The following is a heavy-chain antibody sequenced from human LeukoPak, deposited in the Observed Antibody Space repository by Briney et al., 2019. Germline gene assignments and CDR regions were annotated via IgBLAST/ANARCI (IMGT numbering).Heavy chain of an antibody. CDR1: GFTFSSYA. CDR2: ISGSGKFP. CDR3: AKIANFYDSSGFYG. D-gene: IGHD3-22*01. Sequence: PGGSLRLSCAASGFTFSSYAMTWVRQAPGKGLEWVSVISGSGKFPSYADSVKGRFTISRGNAKNTLYLQMNSLEAEDTAMYYCAKIANFYDSSGFYGWGQGTLVTVSS. V-gene: IGHV3-23*01. J-gene: IGHJ4*02.